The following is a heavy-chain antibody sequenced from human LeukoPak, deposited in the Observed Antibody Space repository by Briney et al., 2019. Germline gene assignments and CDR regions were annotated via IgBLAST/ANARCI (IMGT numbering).Heavy chain of an antibody. CDR2: FHYSVNT. CDR1: GDSITSQSQY. D-gene: IGHD2/OR15-2a*01. V-gene: IGHV4-39*01. Sequence: SETLSLTCAVSGDSITSQSQYWGWVRQPPGEGLEWVGSFHYSVNTFYNPSVEGRGTISVDTSSNQFSLKLTSATAADTAVYYCARQSYSIHGLSHFNFWGRGTMVTVS. CDR3: ARQSYSIHGLSHFNF. J-gene: IGHJ3*01.